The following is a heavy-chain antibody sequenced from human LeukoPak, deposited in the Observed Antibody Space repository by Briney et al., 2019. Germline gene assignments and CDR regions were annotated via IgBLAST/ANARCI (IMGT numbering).Heavy chain of an antibody. CDR2: ICSGGEII. V-gene: IGHV3-NL1*01. D-gene: IGHD2-2*01. CDR3: AKDRGRRCSRNSCYYED. Sequence: PGGSLRLSCVASGFTFSIYNMNWVREARGEGLEWVSFICSGGEIIYYADSVKGRFPISRDNSKNTLYLQMNSLRAEDTAVYYCAKDRGRRCSRNSCYYEDWGQGTLVTVSS. J-gene: IGHJ4*02. CDR1: GFTFSIYN.